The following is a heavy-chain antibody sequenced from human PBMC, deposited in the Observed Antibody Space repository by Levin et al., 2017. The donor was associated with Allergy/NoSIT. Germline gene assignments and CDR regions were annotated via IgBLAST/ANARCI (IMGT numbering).Heavy chain of an antibody. D-gene: IGHD2-21*01. CDR2: ISGSADTT. J-gene: IGHJ3*02. V-gene: IGHV3-23*01. CDR3: AKALGSLAPFDI. Sequence: SCAASGFTFSTYAMGWVRQAPGKGLEWVSSISGSADTTYCADSLKGRFTISRDNSKNTLYLQMNNLRAEDAAVYYCAKALGSLAPFDIWGQGPMVTVSS. CDR1: GFTFSTYA.